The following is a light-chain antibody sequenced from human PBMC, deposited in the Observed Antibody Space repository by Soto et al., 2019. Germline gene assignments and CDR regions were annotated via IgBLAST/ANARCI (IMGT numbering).Light chain of an antibody. V-gene: IGLV2-14*01. CDR2: GVS. CDR1: RSDVGSYNY. CDR3: ISYTGSSTSYV. Sequence: QSALTQPASVSGSPGQSITISCSGTRSDVGSYNYVAWYQQFPGKTPKILIYGVSNRPSWVSSRFSGSKSGNTASLTISGVHAEDEDDYYCISYTGSSTSYVFGSGTEVTVL. J-gene: IGLJ1*01.